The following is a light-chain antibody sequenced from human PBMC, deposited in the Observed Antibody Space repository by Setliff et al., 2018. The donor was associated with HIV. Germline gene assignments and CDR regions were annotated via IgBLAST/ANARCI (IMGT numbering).Light chain of an antibody. CDR3: ASYRPNDLGV. CDR1: SSDVGSYDF. Sequence: QSALIQPASVSGSPGQSVTVSCTGTSSDVGSYDFVSWYQQPPGKAPKLLIYDVSDRPSGVSHRFSGSKSGNTASLTISGLQSEDEADYYCASYRPNDLGVFGTGTKVTVL. J-gene: IGLJ1*01. CDR2: DVS. V-gene: IGLV2-14*03.